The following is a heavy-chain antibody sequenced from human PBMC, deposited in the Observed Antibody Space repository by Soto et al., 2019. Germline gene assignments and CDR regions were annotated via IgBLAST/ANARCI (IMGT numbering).Heavy chain of an antibody. D-gene: IGHD3-22*01. Sequence: SETLSLTCAVSGYSISSSNWWGWIRQPPGKGLEWIGYIYYSGTTYYNPSLKSRVTMSVDTSKNQFSLKLTSVTAVDTAVYYCARFYYDSSGYLPSPYYYYYGMDVWGQGTTVTVSS. CDR2: IYYSGTT. CDR3: ARFYYDSSGYLPSPYYYYYGMDV. CDR1: GYSISSSNW. V-gene: IGHV4-28*01. J-gene: IGHJ6*02.